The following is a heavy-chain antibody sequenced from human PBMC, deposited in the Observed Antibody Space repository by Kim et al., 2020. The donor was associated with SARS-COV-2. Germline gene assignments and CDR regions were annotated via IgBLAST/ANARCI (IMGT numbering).Heavy chain of an antibody. V-gene: IGHV4-31*02. Sequence: PKSRVTRSVDTSKNQFSLKLSSVTAADTAVYYCARATMITFGGVIDHFDYWGQGTLVTVSS. J-gene: IGHJ4*02. D-gene: IGHD3-16*02. CDR3: ARATMITFGGVIDHFDY.